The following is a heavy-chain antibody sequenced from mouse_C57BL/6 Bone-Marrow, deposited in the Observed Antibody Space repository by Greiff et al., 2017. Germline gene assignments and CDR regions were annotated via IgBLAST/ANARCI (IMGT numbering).Heavy chain of an antibody. Sequence: QVQLQQPGAELVKPGASVKLSCKASGYTFTSYWMHWVKQRPGQGLEWIGMIHPNSGSTNYNEKFKSKATLTVDKSSSTAYMQLSSLTSEDSAVYYCARERIYDGSFAYWGQGTLVTVSA. V-gene: IGHV1-64*01. D-gene: IGHD2-3*01. J-gene: IGHJ3*01. CDR1: GYTFTSYW. CDR3: ARERIYDGSFAY. CDR2: IHPNSGST.